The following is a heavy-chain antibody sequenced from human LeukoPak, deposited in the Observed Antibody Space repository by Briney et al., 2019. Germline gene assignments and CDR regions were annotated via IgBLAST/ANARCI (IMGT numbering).Heavy chain of an antibody. CDR1: GYTFSNYG. D-gene: IGHD6-6*01. V-gene: IGHV1-18*01. CDR3: ARDGVQSSSSGTFDY. Sequence: ASVKVSCKASGYTFSNYGITWVRQAPGQGLEWMGWISAYNGDSKYAHKVQGRLTMTTDTSTSTAFMELRSLRSDDTAAYYCARDGVQSSSSGTFDYWGQGTLVTVSS. CDR2: ISAYNGDS. J-gene: IGHJ4*02.